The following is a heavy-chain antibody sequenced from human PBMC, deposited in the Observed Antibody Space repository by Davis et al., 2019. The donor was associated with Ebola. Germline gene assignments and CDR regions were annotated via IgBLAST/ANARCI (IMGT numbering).Heavy chain of an antibody. CDR3: ARDKNWNYNLPYGMDV. D-gene: IGHD1-7*01. CDR2: INSDGSST. V-gene: IGHV3-74*01. J-gene: IGHJ6*02. CDR1: GFTFSSYG. Sequence: GESLKISCAASGFTFSSYGMHWVRQAPGKGLVWVSRINSDGSSTSYADSVKGRFTISRDNAKNTLYLQMNSLRAEDTAVYYCARDKNWNYNLPYGMDVWGQGTTVTVSS.